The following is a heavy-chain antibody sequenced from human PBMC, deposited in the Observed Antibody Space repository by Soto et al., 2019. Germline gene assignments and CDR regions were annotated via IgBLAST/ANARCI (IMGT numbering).Heavy chain of an antibody. CDR1: GGSLSDFY. J-gene: IGHJ3*02. CDR2: IYSSGSA. D-gene: IGHD3-16*01. Sequence: SEPLSLTCTVSGGSLSDFYWTWFRQSPGKGLEWIGFIYSSGSAHYNSSLTSRVTMSLDTSKNQFSLNLNSVTAADTAVYYCARRSWGASNVFDIWGQGTMVTVSS. CDR3: ARRSWGASNVFDI. V-gene: IGHV4-59*08.